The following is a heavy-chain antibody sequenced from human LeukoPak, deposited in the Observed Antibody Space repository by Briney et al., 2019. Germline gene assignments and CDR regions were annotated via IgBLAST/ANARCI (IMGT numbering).Heavy chain of an antibody. D-gene: IGHD5-12*01. V-gene: IGHV3-30*01. CDR3: AREYSGYDMGPFDY. J-gene: IGHJ4*02. CDR1: GSTFSSYA. Sequence: GGSLRLSCAASGSTFSSYAMHWVRQAPGKGLEWVAVISYDGSNKYYADSVKGRFTISRDNSKNTLYLQMNSLRAEDTAVYYCAREYSGYDMGPFDYWGQGTLVTVSS. CDR2: ISYDGSNK.